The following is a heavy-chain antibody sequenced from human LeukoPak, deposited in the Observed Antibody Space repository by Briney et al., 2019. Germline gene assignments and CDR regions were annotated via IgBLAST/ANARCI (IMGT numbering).Heavy chain of an antibody. D-gene: IGHD4-23*01. V-gene: IGHV3-64*01. Sequence: GGSLRLSCAASGFTFNNYPIHWVRQAPGKGLEYVSAISSNGDNTYYANSVRGRFTVSRDNSKNTVYLQMGSLRPDDMAVYYCARERPDYGGNVDYWGQGTLATVSS. CDR1: GFTFNNYP. J-gene: IGHJ4*02. CDR2: ISSNGDNT. CDR3: ARERPDYGGNVDY.